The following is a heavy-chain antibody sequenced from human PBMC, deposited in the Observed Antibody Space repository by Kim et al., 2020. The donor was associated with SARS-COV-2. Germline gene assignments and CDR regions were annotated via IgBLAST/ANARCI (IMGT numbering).Heavy chain of an antibody. V-gene: IGHV4-39*01. CDR1: GGSISSSSYY. D-gene: IGHD3-16*02. CDR2: IYYSEST. Sequence: SETLSLTCTVSGGSISSSSYYWGWIRQPPGKGLEWIGSIYYSESTYYNSSHKRRVTISVDTYKNQYSLKLSSLTAADTAVYYCARAGIMITVGGVIANNNFDYWGQGTLVTDSS. J-gene: IGHJ4*02. CDR3: ARAGIMITVGGVIANNNFDY.